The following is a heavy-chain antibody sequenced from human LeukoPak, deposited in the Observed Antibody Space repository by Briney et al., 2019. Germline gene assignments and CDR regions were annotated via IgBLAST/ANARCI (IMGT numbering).Heavy chain of an antibody. CDR2: IYYSGST. J-gene: IGHJ4*02. CDR1: GGSISSSSYY. V-gene: IGHV4-39*07. D-gene: IGHD2-2*02. CDR3: AREYCSSTSCYTHYFDY. Sequence: TSETLSLTCTVSGGSISSSSYYWGWIRQPPGKGLEWIGSIYYSGSTYYNPSLKSRVTISVDTSKNQFSLKLSSVTAADTAVYYCAREYCSSTSCYTHYFDYWGQGTLVTVSS.